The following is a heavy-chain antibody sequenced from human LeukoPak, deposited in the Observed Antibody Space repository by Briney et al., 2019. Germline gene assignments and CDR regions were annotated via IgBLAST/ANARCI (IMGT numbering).Heavy chain of an antibody. D-gene: IGHD3-10*01. Sequence: GGSLRLSCTASGLTFSTYAMSWVRQAPGKGLEWVSAISGSGDRTYYADSAKGRFTISRDNSKNTLYLQMNSLRAEDTAVYYCARDWVAGVPFDAFDIWGQGTMVSVSS. V-gene: IGHV3-23*01. CDR3: ARDWVAGVPFDAFDI. CDR1: GLTFSTYA. CDR2: ISGSGDRT. J-gene: IGHJ3*02.